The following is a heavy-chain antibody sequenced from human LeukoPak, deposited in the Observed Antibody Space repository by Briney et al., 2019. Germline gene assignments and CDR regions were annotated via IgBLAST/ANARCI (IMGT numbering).Heavy chain of an antibody. CDR1: GGSFSGYY. Sequence: SETLSLTCAVYGGSFSGYYWSWIRQPPGKGLEWIGEINHSGSTNYNPSLKSRVAISVDTSKNQFSLKLSSVTAADTAVYYCARGRGWFQKYFDYWGQGTLVTISS. V-gene: IGHV4-34*01. J-gene: IGHJ4*02. CDR3: ARGRGWFQKYFDY. CDR2: INHSGST. D-gene: IGHD6-19*01.